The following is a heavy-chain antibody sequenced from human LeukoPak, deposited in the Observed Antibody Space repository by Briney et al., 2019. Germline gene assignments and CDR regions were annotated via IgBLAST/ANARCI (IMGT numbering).Heavy chain of an antibody. Sequence: GGSLRLSCEASGFIFDDYGMHWVRQAPGKGLEWVSGISRNNARGYAGSVRGRVTISRDNARNSLYLQLNSLRVEDTALYYCAKEDVTRKGYMDVWGKGTTVTVSS. CDR1: GFIFDDYG. CDR3: AKEDVTRKGYMDV. CDR2: ISRNNAR. V-gene: IGHV3-9*01. J-gene: IGHJ6*04. D-gene: IGHD1-14*01.